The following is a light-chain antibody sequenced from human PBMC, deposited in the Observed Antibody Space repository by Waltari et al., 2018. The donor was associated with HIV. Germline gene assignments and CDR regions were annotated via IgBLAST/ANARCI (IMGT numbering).Light chain of an antibody. V-gene: IGLV1-40*01. CDR1: RPNRRVGHH. CDR2: GNS. J-gene: IGLJ2*01. Sequence: QSALTQPPSVSGAPGPRLPISSPGSRPNRRVGHHVRSYQELPGPAPKLLFYGNSKRPSGRPDRFAGSKTAPATTPTITGLRAEGGGRYYCQTHDRRPHGVFCGGPKLTFL. CDR3: QTHDRRPHGV.